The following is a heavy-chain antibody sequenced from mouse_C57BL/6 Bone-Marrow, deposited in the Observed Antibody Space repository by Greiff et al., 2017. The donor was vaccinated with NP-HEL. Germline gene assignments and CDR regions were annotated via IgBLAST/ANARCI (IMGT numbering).Heavy chain of an antibody. J-gene: IGHJ4*01. CDR2: IDPENGDT. Sequence: EVQLQQSGAELVRPGASVKLSCTASGFNIKDDYMHWVKQRPEQGLEWIGWIDPENGDTEYAPKFQGKATITADTSSNTAYLQLSSQASDDTAVYYCTTYDGYFALDYWGQGTSVTVSS. CDR3: TTYDGYFALDY. V-gene: IGHV14-4*01. CDR1: GFNIKDDY. D-gene: IGHD2-3*01.